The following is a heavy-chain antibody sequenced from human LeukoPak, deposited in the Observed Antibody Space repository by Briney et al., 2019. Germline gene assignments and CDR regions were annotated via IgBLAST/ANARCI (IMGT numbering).Heavy chain of an antibody. Sequence: SETLSLTCTVSGGSISSGGYYWSWIRQHPGTGLEWIGYIYYSGSTYYNPSLKSRVTISVDTSKNQFSLKLSSVTAADTAVYYCARGQNYYGSGSYDYWGQGTLVTVSS. CDR1: GGSISSGGYY. J-gene: IGHJ4*02. CDR3: ARGQNYYGSGSYDY. CDR2: IYYSGST. V-gene: IGHV4-31*03. D-gene: IGHD3-10*01.